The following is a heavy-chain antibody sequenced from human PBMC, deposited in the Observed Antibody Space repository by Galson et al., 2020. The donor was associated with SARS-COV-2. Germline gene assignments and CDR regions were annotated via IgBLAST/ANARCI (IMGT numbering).Heavy chain of an antibody. D-gene: IGHD3-9*01. J-gene: IGHJ4*02. Sequence: SETLSLTCSVSGGSISSSNYYWGWVRQPQGKELEWIVSTNYSGSGYYNPSLTSRPTITVDTSKNQFFMKRTSVTAADTAVYYCARQILTGYYSFYYFDYWGQGALITVSS. CDR3: ARQILTGYYSFYYFDY. V-gene: IGHV4-39*01. CDR2: TNYSGSG. CDR1: GGSISSSNYY.